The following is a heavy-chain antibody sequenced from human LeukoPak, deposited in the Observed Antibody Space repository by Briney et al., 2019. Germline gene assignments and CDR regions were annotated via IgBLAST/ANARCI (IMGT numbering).Heavy chain of an antibody. J-gene: IGHJ4*02. V-gene: IGHV4-59*13. D-gene: IGHD5-18*01. Sequence: SETLSLTCSVSGGDISTYHWSWIRQSPGEAFEYIGNVYYSGSTNYNPSLRSRVTISVDVSKNQFSLNVRSVPAADTPVYSCARGSGSYGFFDVWGQATLVTVSA. CDR2: VYYSGST. CDR1: GGDISTYH. CDR3: ARGSGSYGFFDV.